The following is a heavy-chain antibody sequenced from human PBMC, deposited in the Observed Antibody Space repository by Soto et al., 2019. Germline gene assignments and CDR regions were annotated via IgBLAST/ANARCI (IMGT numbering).Heavy chain of an antibody. CDR3: ARSKGHLLTLTYFDY. J-gene: IGHJ4*02. V-gene: IGHV4-31*03. CDR2: IYYSGST. D-gene: IGHD3-10*01. Sequence: SETLSLTCTVSGGSISSGGYYWSWIRQHPGKGLEWIGYIYYSGSTYYNPSLKSRVTISVDTSKNQFSLKPSSVTAADTAVYYCARSKGHLLTLTYFDYWGQGTLVTVSS. CDR1: GGSISSGGYY.